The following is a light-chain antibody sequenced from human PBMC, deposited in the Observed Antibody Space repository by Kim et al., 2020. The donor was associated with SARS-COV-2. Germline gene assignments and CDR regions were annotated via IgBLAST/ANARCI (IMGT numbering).Light chain of an antibody. CDR2: DNN. Sequence: GQKVTNSCSGSTSNIGNSFVSWYQQLPGAPPKLLIYDNNRRPSGIPDRFFGSKSDTSATLDITGLQTGDEADYYCGTWDSNLSAGVFGGGTQLTVL. CDR3: GTWDSNLSAGV. V-gene: IGLV1-51*01. CDR1: TSNIGNSF. J-gene: IGLJ3*02.